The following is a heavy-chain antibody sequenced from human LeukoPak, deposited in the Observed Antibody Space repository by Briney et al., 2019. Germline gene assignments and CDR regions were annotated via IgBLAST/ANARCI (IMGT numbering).Heavy chain of an antibody. J-gene: IGHJ4*02. CDR1: GGSISSGGYY. CDR3: ARVVRPRGFDY. CDR2: IYYSGST. Sequence: SQTPSLTCTVSGGSISSGGYYWSWIRQHPGKGLEWIGYIYYSGSTYYNPSLRSRVTISVDTSKNQFSLKLSSVTAADTAVYYCARVVRPRGFDYWGQGTLVTVSS. V-gene: IGHV4-31*03.